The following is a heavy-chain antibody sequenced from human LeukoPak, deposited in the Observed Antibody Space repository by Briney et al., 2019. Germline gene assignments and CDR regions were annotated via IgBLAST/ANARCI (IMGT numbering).Heavy chain of an antibody. Sequence: GGSLRLSCAASGFTFSSHSMNWVRQAPGKGLEWVSSISSSSSYIYYADSVKGRFTISRDNAKKSLYLQMNSLRAEDTAVYYCARVGNYYELGYWGQGTLVTVSS. J-gene: IGHJ4*02. CDR1: GFTFSSHS. V-gene: IGHV3-21*01. CDR3: ARVGNYYELGY. D-gene: IGHD3-22*01. CDR2: ISSSSSYI.